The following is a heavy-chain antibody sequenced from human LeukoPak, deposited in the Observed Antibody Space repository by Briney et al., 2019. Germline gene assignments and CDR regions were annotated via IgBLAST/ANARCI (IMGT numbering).Heavy chain of an antibody. V-gene: IGHV4-34*01. J-gene: IGHJ4*02. Sequence: PSETLSLTCAVYGGSFSGYYWSWIRQPPGKGLEWIGEIDHSGSTNYNPSLKSRVTISVDTSKNQFSLKLSSVTAADTAVYYCARGGEGVVVITNYFDYWGQGTLVTVSS. CDR1: GGSFSGYY. CDR3: ARGGEGVVVITNYFDY. CDR2: IDHSGST. D-gene: IGHD3-22*01.